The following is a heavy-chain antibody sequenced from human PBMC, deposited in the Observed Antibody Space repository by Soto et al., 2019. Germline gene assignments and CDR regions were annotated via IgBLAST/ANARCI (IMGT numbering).Heavy chain of an antibody. J-gene: IGHJ4*02. Sequence: PSETLSLTCTVSGDSMSSSNLWNWVRQSPGKGLEWIGEAHHSGRTNYNPSFKSRVTISVDRSQKQVSLKLNSVTAADTALYYCARSEATALDYWGQGTLVTVS. CDR2: AHHSGRT. CDR3: ARSEATALDY. V-gene: IGHV4-4*02. CDR1: GDSMSSSNL.